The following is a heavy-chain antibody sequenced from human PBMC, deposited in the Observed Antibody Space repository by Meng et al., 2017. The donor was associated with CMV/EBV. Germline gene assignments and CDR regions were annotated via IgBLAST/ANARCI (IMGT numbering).Heavy chain of an antibody. CDR2: IKQDGSEK. D-gene: IGHD3-3*01. Sequence: GESLKISCAASGFTFSSYWMSWVRQAPGKGLEWVANIKQDGSEKYYVDSVKGRFTISRDNAKNSLYLQMNSLRGEDTAVYYCARAALWSGSIWFDPWGQGTLVTVSS. CDR3: ARAALWSGSIWFDP. J-gene: IGHJ5*02. CDR1: GFTFSSYW. V-gene: IGHV3-7*01.